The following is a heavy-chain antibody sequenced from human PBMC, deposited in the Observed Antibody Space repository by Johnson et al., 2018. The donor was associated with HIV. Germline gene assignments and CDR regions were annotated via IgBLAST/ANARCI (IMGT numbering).Heavy chain of an antibody. Sequence: EVQLLESGGGLVQSGGSLRLSCAAFGFTFSSFPMSWVRQAPGKGLKWVSGISGSGDDTYYADSVKGRFTISRDNSKNTLYLQMNSLRAEDTAVYYCAKDPRTTMILPQVWGQGTMVTVSS. J-gene: IGHJ3*01. D-gene: IGHD3-22*01. CDR2: ISGSGDDT. V-gene: IGHV3-23*01. CDR3: AKDPRTTMILPQV. CDR1: GFTFSSFP.